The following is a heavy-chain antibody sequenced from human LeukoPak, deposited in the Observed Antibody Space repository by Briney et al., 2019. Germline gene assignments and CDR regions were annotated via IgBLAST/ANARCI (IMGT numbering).Heavy chain of an antibody. D-gene: IGHD3-22*01. Sequence: SETLSLTCTVSGGSISSGGYYWSWIRQHPGKGLEWIGSIYYGGSTNYNPSLKSRVTISVDTSKNQFSLKLSSVTAADTAVYYCARGDDYYDSSGYYRWFDPWGQGTLVTVSS. CDR2: IYYGGST. CDR1: GGSISSGGYY. V-gene: IGHV4-61*08. J-gene: IGHJ5*02. CDR3: ARGDDYYDSSGYYRWFDP.